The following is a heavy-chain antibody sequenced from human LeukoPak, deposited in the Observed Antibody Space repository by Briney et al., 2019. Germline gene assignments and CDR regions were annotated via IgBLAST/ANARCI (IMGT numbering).Heavy chain of an antibody. CDR2: IYTSGST. Sequence: SQTLSLTCTVSGGSISRYYWSWIRPPAREGLEWIGRIYTSGSTNYKPSLKSRVTMSVDTSKDQFSLKLSSVTAAHTAEYYCAREGPTATTPIFDYWGQGTLVTVSS. D-gene: IGHD5-12*01. V-gene: IGHV4-4*07. CDR1: GGSISRYY. J-gene: IGHJ4*02. CDR3: AREGPTATTPIFDY.